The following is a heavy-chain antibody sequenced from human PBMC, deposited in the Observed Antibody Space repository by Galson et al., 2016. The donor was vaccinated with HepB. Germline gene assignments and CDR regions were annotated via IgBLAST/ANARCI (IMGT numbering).Heavy chain of an antibody. CDR3: ARGLGTIFGVVITDYYYYGMDV. CDR2: IISIFGTA. J-gene: IGHJ6*02. V-gene: IGHV1-69*13. CDR1: GGTFSSYA. D-gene: IGHD3-3*01. Sequence: SVKVSCKASGGTFSSYAISWVRQAPGQGLEWMGGIISIFGTANYAQKFQGRVTITADESTSTAYMELSSLRSEDTAVYYCARGLGTIFGVVITDYYYYGMDVWGQGTTVTVSS.